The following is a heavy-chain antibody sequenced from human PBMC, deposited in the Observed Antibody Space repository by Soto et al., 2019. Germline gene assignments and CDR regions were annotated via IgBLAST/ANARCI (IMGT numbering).Heavy chain of an antibody. CDR3: TRDTDDFWGYGMDV. Sequence: PGGSLRLSCTASGFTFGDYAMSWFRQAPGKGLEWVGFIRSKAYGGTTEYAASVKGRFTISRDDSKSIAYLQMNSLKTEDTAVYYCTRDTDDFWGYGMDVWGQGTTVTVSS. V-gene: IGHV3-49*03. CDR1: GFTFGDYA. D-gene: IGHD3-3*01. CDR2: IRSKAYGGTT. J-gene: IGHJ6*02.